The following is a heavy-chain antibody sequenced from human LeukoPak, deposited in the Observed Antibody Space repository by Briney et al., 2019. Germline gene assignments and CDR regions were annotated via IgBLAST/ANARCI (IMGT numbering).Heavy chain of an antibody. CDR1: GFTFGSHA. V-gene: IGHV3-23*01. CDR2: IFGSGGSP. D-gene: IGHD5-18*01. J-gene: IGHJ4*02. Sequence: GGSLRLSCAASGFTFGSHAMYWVRQAPGKGLEWVAGIFGSGGSPHYADPVKGRFTISRDNSRNTVYLQINSLRAEDTAVYYCGKTAVGYSSGQKPAWPVDYWGQGILVTVSS. CDR3: GKTAVGYSSGQKPAWPVDY.